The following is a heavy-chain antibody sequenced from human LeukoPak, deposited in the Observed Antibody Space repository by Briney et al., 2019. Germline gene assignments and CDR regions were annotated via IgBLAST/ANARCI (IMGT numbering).Heavy chain of an antibody. D-gene: IGHD2-15*01. CDR1: GFTFNNYV. V-gene: IGHV3-23*01. CDR2: VSSSGGVT. Sequence: GGSLRLSCAASGFTFNNYVMSWVRQVPGKGLDWVSAVSSSGGVTYYADSVKGRFSISRDNSKNTLYLQMNTLRVEDTAIYFCARQLGYCSEGNCYFDFWGQGTLVTVSS. CDR3: ARQLGYCSEGNCYFDF. J-gene: IGHJ4*02.